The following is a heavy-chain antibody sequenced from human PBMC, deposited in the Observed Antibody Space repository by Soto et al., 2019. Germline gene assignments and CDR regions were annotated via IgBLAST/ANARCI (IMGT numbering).Heavy chain of an antibody. CDR2: IIPIFGTA. CDR1: GGTFSSYA. Sequence: QVQLVQSGAEVKKPGSSVKVSCKASGGTFSSYAISWVRQAPGQGLEWMGGIIPIFGTANYAQKFQGRGTITADESTSTAYMELSSLRSEDTAVYYCARGGSGYDILTGFITSFDYWGQGTLVTVSS. V-gene: IGHV1-69*01. J-gene: IGHJ4*02. CDR3: ARGGSGYDILTGFITSFDY. D-gene: IGHD3-9*01.